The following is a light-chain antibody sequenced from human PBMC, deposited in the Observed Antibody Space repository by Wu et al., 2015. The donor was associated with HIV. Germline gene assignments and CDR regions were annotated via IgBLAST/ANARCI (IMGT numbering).Light chain of an antibody. CDR2: AAS. CDR1: QGISNS. J-gene: IGKJ4*01. V-gene: IGKV1-NL1*01. CDR3: QQYYSSPLT. Sequence: IQLTQSPTSLSASLGDRVTVTCRASQGISNSLAWYQQVTGKAPQLLLFAASRLETGVPSRFSASGSGTNYSLTINNLQPEDFATYYCQQYYSSPLTFGGGPGWRS.